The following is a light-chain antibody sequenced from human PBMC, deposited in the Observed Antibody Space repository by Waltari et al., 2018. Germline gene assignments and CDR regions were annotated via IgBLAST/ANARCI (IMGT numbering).Light chain of an antibody. CDR2: YDS. J-gene: IGLJ2*01. CDR1: RIAYKS. V-gene: IGLV3-21*01. CDR3: QVWDRASETHGI. Sequence: SYVLTQPPSLSVAPGQTARFPCGGNRIAYKSVHCYQQKTVQAPVLVIYYDSDRPSGVPDRFSGSNAGNTATLIVTGVEVGDEADYSCQVWDRASETHGIFGGVTKLTVL.